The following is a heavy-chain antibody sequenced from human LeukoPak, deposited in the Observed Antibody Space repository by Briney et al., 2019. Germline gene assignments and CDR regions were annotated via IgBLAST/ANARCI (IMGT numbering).Heavy chain of an antibody. CDR3: ARDAGTFDWSGGYFDC. V-gene: IGHV3-48*01. CDR1: GFTFSSYN. J-gene: IGHJ4*02. Sequence: GGSLRLSCAASGFTFSSYNMNWVRQAPGKGLEWVSDISSSGSTIYFADSVKGRFTISRDNAKNSLYLQMKSLRAEDTAVYYCARDAGTFDWSGGYFDCWGQGTLVTVSS. CDR2: ISSSGSTI. D-gene: IGHD3-9*01.